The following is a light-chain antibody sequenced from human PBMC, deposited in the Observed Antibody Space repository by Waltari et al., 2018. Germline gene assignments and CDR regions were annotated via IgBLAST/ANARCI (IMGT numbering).Light chain of an antibody. Sequence: QSALTQPASVSGSPGQSITISCTGTSSDVGGYNYVSWYQQHPGKAPKLMIYDVSNRPSGVSNRFSGPKSGNTASLTISGRQAEDEADYYCSSYTSSSTLVFGGGTKLTVL. J-gene: IGLJ2*01. CDR1: SSDVGGYNY. CDR3: SSYTSSSTLV. CDR2: DVS. V-gene: IGLV2-14*03.